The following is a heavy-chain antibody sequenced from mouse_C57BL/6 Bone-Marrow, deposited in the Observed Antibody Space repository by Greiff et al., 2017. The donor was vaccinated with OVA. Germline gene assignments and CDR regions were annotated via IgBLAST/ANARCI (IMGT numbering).Heavy chain of an antibody. V-gene: IGHV1-54*01. CDR1: GYAFTNYL. Sequence: QVQLKQSGAELVRPGTSVKVSCKASGYAFTNYLIEWVKQRPGQGLEWIGVINPGSGGTNYNEKFKGKATLTADKSSSTAYMQLSSLTSEDSAVYFCARPFYYYAMDYWGQGTSVTVSS. CDR2: INPGSGGT. CDR3: ARPFYYYAMDY. J-gene: IGHJ4*01.